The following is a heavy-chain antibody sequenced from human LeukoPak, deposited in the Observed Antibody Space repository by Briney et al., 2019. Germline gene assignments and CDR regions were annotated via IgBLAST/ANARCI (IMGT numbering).Heavy chain of an antibody. CDR2: IYYSGST. Sequence: SETLSLTCTVSGGSISSYYWSWIRQPPGKGLEWIGYIYYSGSTNYNPSLKSRVTISVDTSKNQFSLKLSSVTAADTAVYYCARVGGSASYSAYYFDYWGQGTLVTVSS. V-gene: IGHV4-59*08. D-gene: IGHD2-21*01. J-gene: IGHJ4*02. CDR1: GGSISSYY. CDR3: ARVGGSASYSAYYFDY.